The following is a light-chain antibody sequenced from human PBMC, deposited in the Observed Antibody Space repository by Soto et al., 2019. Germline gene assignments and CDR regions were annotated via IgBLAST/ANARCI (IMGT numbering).Light chain of an antibody. V-gene: IGKV3-15*01. CDR1: QSVSTN. CDR3: QQYHNWPPWT. Sequence: EIVMTQSPATLSVSPGERATLSCRASQSVSTNVAWYQQKPGQAPRLLIYGASTRATGIPARFSGRGSGTEFTLNIRSLLSEDFAVYYCQQYHNWPPWTFGQGTKVDIK. J-gene: IGKJ1*01. CDR2: GAS.